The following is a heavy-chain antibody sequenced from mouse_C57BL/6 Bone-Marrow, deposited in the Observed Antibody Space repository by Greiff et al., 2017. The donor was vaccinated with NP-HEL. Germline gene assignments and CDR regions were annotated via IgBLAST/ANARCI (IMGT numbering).Heavy chain of an antibody. J-gene: IGHJ2*01. Sequence: VKVVESGPELVKPGASVKISCKASGYSFTSYYIHWVKQRPGQGLEWIGWIYPGSGNTKYNEKFKGKATLTADTSSSTAYMQLSSLTSEDSAVYYCARSVVAPDYWGQGTTLTVSS. V-gene: IGHV1-66*01. CDR2: IYPGSGNT. CDR3: ARSVVAPDY. CDR1: GYSFTSYY. D-gene: IGHD1-1*01.